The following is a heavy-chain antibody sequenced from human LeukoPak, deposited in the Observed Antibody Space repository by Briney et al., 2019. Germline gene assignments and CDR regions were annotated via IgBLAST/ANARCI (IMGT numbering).Heavy chain of an antibody. D-gene: IGHD6-13*01. Sequence: PSETLSLTCTVSGGSISSSSYYWGWIRQPPGKGLEWIGSIYYSGSTYYNPSLKSRVTISVDTSKNQFSLKLSSVTAADTAVYYCARAEGLRNSKRSYYFDYWGQGTLVTVSS. V-gene: IGHV4-39*07. J-gene: IGHJ4*02. CDR2: IYYSGST. CDR1: GGSISSSSYY. CDR3: ARAEGLRNSKRSYYFDY.